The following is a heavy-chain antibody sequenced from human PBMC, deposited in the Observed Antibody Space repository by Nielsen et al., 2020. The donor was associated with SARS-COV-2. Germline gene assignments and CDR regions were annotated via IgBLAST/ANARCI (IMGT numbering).Heavy chain of an antibody. CDR3: AREIRWFDY. D-gene: IGHD4-23*01. CDR2: VRGSGDKT. J-gene: IGHJ4*02. V-gene: IGHV3-23*01. Sequence: GGSLRLSCAASGFTFTSYAMTWVRQAPAKGLEWVSGVRGSGDKTYYADSVKGRFTISRDNSKNTLYLQMNSLRAEDTAVYYCAREIRWFDYWGQGTLVTVSS. CDR1: GFTFTSYA.